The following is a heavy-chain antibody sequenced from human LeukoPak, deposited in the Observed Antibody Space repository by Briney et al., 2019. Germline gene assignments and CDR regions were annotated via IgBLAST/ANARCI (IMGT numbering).Heavy chain of an antibody. CDR2: IYSGGNT. CDR1: GFTFNNYA. J-gene: IGHJ4*02. D-gene: IGHD3-22*01. CDR3: ARAVSSGYDPFDY. Sequence: PGGSLRLSCAAAGFTFNNYAMSWVRQAPGKGLEWVSVIYSGGNTYYADSVKGRFTISRDNSKNTLYLQMNSLRAEDTAVYYCARAVSSGYDPFDYWGQGTLVTVSS. V-gene: IGHV3-53*01.